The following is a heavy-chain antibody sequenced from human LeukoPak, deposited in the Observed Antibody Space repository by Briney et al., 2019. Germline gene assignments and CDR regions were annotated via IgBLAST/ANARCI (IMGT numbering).Heavy chain of an antibody. J-gene: IGHJ5*02. CDR1: GFTFSRHS. CDR3: AREAIAVAVLDP. CDR2: ISSSSSYI. V-gene: IGHV3-21*01. D-gene: IGHD6-19*01. Sequence: GGSLRLSCAASGFTFSRHSINWVRQAPGKGLEWVSSISSSSSYIYYADSVKGRFTISRDNAKNSLYLQMNSLRAEDTAVYYCAREAIAVAVLDPWGQGTLVAVSS.